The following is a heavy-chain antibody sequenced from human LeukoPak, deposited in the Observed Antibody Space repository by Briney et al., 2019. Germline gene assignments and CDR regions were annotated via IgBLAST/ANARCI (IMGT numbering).Heavy chain of an antibody. V-gene: IGHV3-66*01. Sequence: GGPLRLSCAASGFTVSSNYMSWVRQAPGKGLEWVSVIYSGGSTYYADSVKGRFTISRDNSKNTLYLQMNSLRAEDTAIYYCAKMPVSYSSGWSTFDYWGQGTLVAVSS. J-gene: IGHJ4*02. CDR2: IYSGGST. CDR1: GFTVSSNY. D-gene: IGHD6-19*01. CDR3: AKMPVSYSSGWSTFDY.